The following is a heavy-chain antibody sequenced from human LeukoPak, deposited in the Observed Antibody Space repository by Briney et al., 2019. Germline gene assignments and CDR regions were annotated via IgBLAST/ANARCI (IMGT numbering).Heavy chain of an antibody. CDR1: GYTFTSYA. CDR2: INTNTGNA. CDR3: ARPRYGSGSYVFDY. Sequence: ASVKVSCKASGYTFTSYAMNWVRQAPGQGLEWMGWINTNTGNATYAQGFTGRFVFSLDTPVSTAYLQISSLKAEDTAVYYCARPRYGSGSYVFDYWGQGTLVTVSS. D-gene: IGHD3-10*01. J-gene: IGHJ4*02. V-gene: IGHV7-4-1*02.